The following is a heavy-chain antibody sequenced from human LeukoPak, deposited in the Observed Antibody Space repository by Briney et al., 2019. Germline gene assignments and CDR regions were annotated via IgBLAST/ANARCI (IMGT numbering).Heavy chain of an antibody. J-gene: IGHJ6*03. CDR3: ARVPIAAAATTYYYYYYYMDV. CDR1: GYTFTSYG. Sequence: ASVKVSCKASGYTFTSYGISWVRQAPGQGLEWMGWISAYNGNTNYAQKLQGRVTMTTDTSTSTAHMELRSLRSDDTAVYYCARVPIAAAATTYYYYYYYMDVWGKGTTVTVSS. V-gene: IGHV1-18*01. D-gene: IGHD6-13*01. CDR2: ISAYNGNT.